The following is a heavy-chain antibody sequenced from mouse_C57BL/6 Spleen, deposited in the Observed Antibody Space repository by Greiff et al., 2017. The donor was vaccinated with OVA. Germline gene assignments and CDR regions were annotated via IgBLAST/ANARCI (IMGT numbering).Heavy chain of an antibody. V-gene: IGHV1-52*01. CDR1: GYTFTSYW. J-gene: IGHJ1*03. CDR2: IDPSDSET. CDR3: ARGRDYWYFDV. Sequence: QVQLKQPGAELVRPGSSVKLSCKASGYTFTSYWMHWVTQRPIQGLEWIGNIDPSDSETHYNQKFKDKATLTVDKSSSTAYMQLSSLTSEDSAVYYCARGRDYWYFDVWGTGTTVIVSS.